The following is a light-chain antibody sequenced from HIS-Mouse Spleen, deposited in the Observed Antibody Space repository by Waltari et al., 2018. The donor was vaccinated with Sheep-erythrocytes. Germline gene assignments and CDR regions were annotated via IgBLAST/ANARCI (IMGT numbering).Light chain of an antibody. CDR1: SSDVGGYNY. CDR3: CSYAGSYTFVV. CDR2: DVD. Sequence: QSALTQPRSVSGSPGQSVTISCTGTSSDVGGYNYVSWYQQHPGKAPKLMIYDVDKRPSWVPDRFSGPKAGNTASLTISGLQAEDEADYYCCSYAGSYTFVVFGGGTKLTVV. V-gene: IGLV2-11*01. J-gene: IGLJ2*01.